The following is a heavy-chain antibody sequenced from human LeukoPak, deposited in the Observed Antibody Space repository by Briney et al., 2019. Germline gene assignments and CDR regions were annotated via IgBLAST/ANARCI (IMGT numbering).Heavy chain of an antibody. CDR1: GGSISSYY. J-gene: IGHJ4*02. CDR3: AREYCSSTSCYAYPDY. V-gene: IGHV4-4*07. D-gene: IGHD2-2*01. Sequence: PSETLSLTCTVSGGSISSYYCSWIRQPAGKGLEWIGRIYTSGSTNYNPSLKSRVTISVDTSKNQFSLKLSSVTAADTAVYYCAREYCSSTSCYAYPDYWGQGTLVTVSS. CDR2: IYTSGST.